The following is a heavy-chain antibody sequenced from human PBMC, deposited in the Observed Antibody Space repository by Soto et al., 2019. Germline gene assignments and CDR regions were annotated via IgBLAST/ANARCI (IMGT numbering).Heavy chain of an antibody. V-gene: IGHV1-46*01. CDR1: GYTFTSYY. D-gene: IGHD2-8*01. CDR3: ARVVSTKWYCTNGVCQTDYYFDY. J-gene: IGHJ4*02. Sequence: VASVKVSCKASGYTFTSYYMHWVRQAPGQGLEWMGIINPSGGSTSYAQKFQGRVTTTRDTSTSTVYMELSSLRSEDTAVYYCARVVSTKWYCTNGVCQTDYYFDYWGQGTLVTVSS. CDR2: INPSGGST.